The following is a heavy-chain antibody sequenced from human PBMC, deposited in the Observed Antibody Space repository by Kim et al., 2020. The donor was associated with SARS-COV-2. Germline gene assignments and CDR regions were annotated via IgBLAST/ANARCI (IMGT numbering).Heavy chain of an antibody. CDR1: GFTFRGYA. J-gene: IGHJ4*02. Sequence: GGSLRLSCAASGFTFRGYAMSWARQAPGKGLEWVSTISDSGFRTHYTDSVKGRFTISRDNSKSTLFLQMNSLRVEDTAVYYCDASDYWGQGSLVT. V-gene: IGHV3-23*01. CDR2: ISDSGFRT. CDR3: DASDY.